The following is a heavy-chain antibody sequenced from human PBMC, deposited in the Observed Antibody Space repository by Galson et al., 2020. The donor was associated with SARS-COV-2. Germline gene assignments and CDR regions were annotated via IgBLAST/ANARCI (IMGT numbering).Heavy chain of an antibody. CDR2: ISAYNGNT. CDR1: GYTFTSYG. D-gene: IGHD2-15*01. V-gene: IGHV1-18*01. CDR3: ARVDIVVVVAADSWYYFDY. J-gene: IGHJ4*02. Sequence: ASVKVSCKASGYTFTSYGISWVRQAPGQWLEWMGWISAYNGNTNYAQKLQGRVTMTTDTSTSTAYMELRSLRSDDTAVYYCARVDIVVVVAADSWYYFDYWGQGTLVTVSS.